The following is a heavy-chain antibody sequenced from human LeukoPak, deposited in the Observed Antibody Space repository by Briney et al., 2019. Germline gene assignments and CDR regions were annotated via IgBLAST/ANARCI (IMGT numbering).Heavy chain of an antibody. CDR3: ARTVTTGTIDY. D-gene: IGHD4-17*01. V-gene: IGHV4-34*01. Sequence: LETLSLTCAVYGGSFSGYYWSWIRQPPGKGLEWIGEINHSGSTNYNPSLKSRVTISVDTSKNQFSLKLSSVTAADTAVYYCARTVTTGTIDYWGQGTLVTVSS. CDR2: INHSGST. J-gene: IGHJ4*02. CDR1: GGSFSGYY.